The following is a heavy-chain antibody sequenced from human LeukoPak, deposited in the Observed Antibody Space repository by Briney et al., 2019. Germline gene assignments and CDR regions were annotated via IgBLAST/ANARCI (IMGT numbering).Heavy chain of an antibody. D-gene: IGHD2/OR15-2a*01. CDR3: AGHHPRNTVDF. CDR2: IYYSGAT. J-gene: IGHJ4*02. V-gene: IGHV4-59*08. CDR1: GGSISTYY. Sequence: SETLSLTCTVSGGSISTYYWNWIRQPPGKGLEWIGYIYYSGATNYNPSLKSRVTISVDTSKNQFSLKLSSVTAADTAVYYCAGHHPRNTVDFWGQGTLVTVSS.